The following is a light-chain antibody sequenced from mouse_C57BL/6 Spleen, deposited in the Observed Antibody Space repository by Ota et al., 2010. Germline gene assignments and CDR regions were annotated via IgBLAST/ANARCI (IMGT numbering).Light chain of an antibody. Sequence: DVVMTQTPLTLSGLTRIGQPASISCKSSQSLLDSDGKTYLNWLLQRPGQSPKRLIFLVSKLDSGVPDRFSGSGSGTDFTLKISRVEAEDLGVYYCFQSNYLPLTFGAGTKLELK. CDR2: LVS. CDR1: QSLLDSDGKTY. J-gene: IGKJ5*01. V-gene: IGKV1-135*01. CDR3: FQSNYLPLT.